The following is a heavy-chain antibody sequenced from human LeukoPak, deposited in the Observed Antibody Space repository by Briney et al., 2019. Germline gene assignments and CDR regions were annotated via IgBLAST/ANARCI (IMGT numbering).Heavy chain of an antibody. CDR3: AREGYCSGGSCYSLFFDY. CDR1: GGSISIYY. Sequence: AETLSLTCTVSGGSISIYYWSWIRQPPGKGLEWLGYVYSSGSTDYNPSLKSRVTISVDTSKNQFSLKLSSVTAADTAVYYCAREGYCSGGSCYSLFFDYWGQGTLVTVSS. V-gene: IGHV4-4*08. CDR2: VYSSGST. J-gene: IGHJ4*02. D-gene: IGHD2-15*01.